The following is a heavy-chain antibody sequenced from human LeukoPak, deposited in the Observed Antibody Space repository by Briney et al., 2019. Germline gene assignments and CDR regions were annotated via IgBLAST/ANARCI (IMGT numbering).Heavy chain of an antibody. CDR1: GYTFTSYT. D-gene: IGHD2-15*01. V-gene: IGHV1-8*01. Sequence: ASVKVSCKASGYTFTSYTINWVRQASGQGLEWMGWMNPTSGETGYAQKFQGRVTMPRNTSISTAYMELSSLRSEDTAVYYCARKGVYCSGGNCYFHYYAMDVWGQGTTDTVSS. J-gene: IGHJ6*02. CDR2: MNPTSGET. CDR3: ARKGVYCSGGNCYFHYYAMDV.